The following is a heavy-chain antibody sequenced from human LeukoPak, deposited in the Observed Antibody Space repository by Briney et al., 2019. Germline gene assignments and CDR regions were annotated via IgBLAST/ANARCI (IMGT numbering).Heavy chain of an antibody. J-gene: IGHJ4*02. CDR3: ARHGLGLDHFDY. D-gene: IGHD3/OR15-3a*01. CDR1: GYSISSGYY. Sequence: PSETLSLTCAVSGYSISSGYYWGWIRQPPGKGLEWIGSLYYSGSTYYNPSLKSRVTISVDTSKNQFSLRLSSVTAADTAVYYCARHGLGLDHFDYWGPGALVTVSS. V-gene: IGHV4-38-2*01. CDR2: LYYSGST.